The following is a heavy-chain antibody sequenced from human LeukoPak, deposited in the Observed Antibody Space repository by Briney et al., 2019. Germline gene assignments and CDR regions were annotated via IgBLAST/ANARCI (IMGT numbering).Heavy chain of an antibody. D-gene: IGHD6-19*01. CDR2: IHYSGST. V-gene: IGHV4-39*07. J-gene: IGHJ4*02. CDR3: ARTSGSGWYWVY. CDR1: GGSISSSAYH. Sequence: PSETLSLTCTVSGGSISSSAYHWGWIRQPPGKGLEWIGSIHYSGSTYYNPSLKSRVTISVDTSKNQFSLKLSSVTAADTAVYYCARTSGSGWYWVYWGQGTLVTVSS.